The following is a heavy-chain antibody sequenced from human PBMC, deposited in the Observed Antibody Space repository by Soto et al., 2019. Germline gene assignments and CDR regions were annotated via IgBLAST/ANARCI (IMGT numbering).Heavy chain of an antibody. Sequence: ASVKVSCKVSGYTLTELSMHWVRQAPGKGLEWMGGFDPEDGETIYAQKFQGRVTMTEDTSTDTAYMELSSLRSEDTAVYYCATVGVEYSSSYDAFDIWGQGTMVTVSS. CDR2: FDPEDGET. CDR1: GYTLTELS. V-gene: IGHV1-24*01. CDR3: ATVGVEYSSSYDAFDI. J-gene: IGHJ3*02. D-gene: IGHD6-6*01.